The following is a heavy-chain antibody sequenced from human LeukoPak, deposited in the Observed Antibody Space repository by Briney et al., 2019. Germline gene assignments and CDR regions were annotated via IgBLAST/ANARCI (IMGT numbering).Heavy chain of an antibody. D-gene: IGHD3-16*01. J-gene: IGHJ6*02. CDR1: GFTFSSYG. Sequence: GGSLRLSCAASGFTFSSYGMHWVRQAPGKGLEWVAVIWYDGSNKYYADSVKGRFTISRDNSKNTLYLQMNSLRAEDTAVYYCETVYAYYYGMDVWGQGTTVTVSS. CDR3: ETVYAYYYGMDV. CDR2: IWYDGSNK. V-gene: IGHV3-30*02.